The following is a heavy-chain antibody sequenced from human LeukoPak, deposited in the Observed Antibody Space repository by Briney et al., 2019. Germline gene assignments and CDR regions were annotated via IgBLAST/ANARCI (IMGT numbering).Heavy chain of an antibody. CDR3: ARDRDLYCSSTSCYSPFDY. Sequence: SVKVSFKASGGTFSSYAISWVRQAPGQGLEWMGGIIPIFGTANYAQKFQGRVTITADESTSTAYMELSSLRSEDTAVYYCARDRDLYCSSTSCYSPFDYWGQGTLVTVSS. CDR2: IIPIFGTA. J-gene: IGHJ4*02. D-gene: IGHD2-2*01. CDR1: GGTFSSYA. V-gene: IGHV1-69*13.